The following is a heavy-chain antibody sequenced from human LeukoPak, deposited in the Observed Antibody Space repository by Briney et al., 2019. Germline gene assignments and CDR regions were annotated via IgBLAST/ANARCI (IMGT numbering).Heavy chain of an antibody. CDR3: ARVGGNDAFDV. D-gene: IGHD4-23*01. CDR2: IYYSGST. J-gene: IGHJ3*01. Sequence: PSETLSLTCTASGDSISTYYWSWIRQPPGKGLECIGYIYYSGSTHYNPSLKSRVTISVDTSKNQFSLKLSSLTAADTAVYYCARVGGNDAFDVWGQGTMVTVSS. CDR1: GDSISTYY. V-gene: IGHV4-59*01.